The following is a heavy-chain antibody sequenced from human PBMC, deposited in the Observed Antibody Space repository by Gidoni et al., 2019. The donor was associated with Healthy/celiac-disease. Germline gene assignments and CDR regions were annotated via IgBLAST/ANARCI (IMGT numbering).Heavy chain of an antibody. D-gene: IGHD6-19*01. Sequence: EVQLVQSGAEVKKPGESLKSSCKGSGYSFTSYWIGWVRQMPGKGLEWMGIIYPGDSDTRYSPSFQGQVTISADKSISTAYLQWSSLKASDTAMYYCARSRSSGGKGDAFDIWGQGTMVTVSS. J-gene: IGHJ3*02. CDR2: IYPGDSDT. CDR1: GYSFTSYW. V-gene: IGHV5-51*03. CDR3: ARSRSSGGKGDAFDI.